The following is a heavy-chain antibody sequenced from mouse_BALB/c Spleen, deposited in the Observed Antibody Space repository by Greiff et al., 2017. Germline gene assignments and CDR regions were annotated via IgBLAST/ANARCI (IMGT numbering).Heavy chain of an antibody. CDR3: ARSGYYYGSSYDYYAMDY. D-gene: IGHD1-1*01. V-gene: IGHV3-8*02. J-gene: IGHJ4*01. CDR1: GDSITSGY. Sequence: EVQLVESGPSLVKPSQTLSLTCSVTGDSITSGYWNWIRKFPGNKLEYMGYISYSGSTYYNPSLKSRISITRDTSKNQYYLQLNSVTTEDTATYYCARSGYYYGSSYDYYAMDYWGQGTSVTVSS. CDR2: ISYSGST.